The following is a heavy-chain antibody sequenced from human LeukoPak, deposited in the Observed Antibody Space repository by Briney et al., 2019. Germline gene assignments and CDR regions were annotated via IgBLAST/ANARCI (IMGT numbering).Heavy chain of an antibody. D-gene: IGHD5-18*01. V-gene: IGHV4-34*01. CDR2: INHSGST. Sequence: KPSETLSLTCAVYGGSFSGYYWSWIRQPPGKGLEWMGEINHSGSTNYNPSLKSRVTISVDTSKNQFSLKLSSVTAADTAVYYCARGDSYGYPYFDYWGQGTLVTVSS. CDR3: ARGDSYGYPYFDY. CDR1: GGSFSGYY. J-gene: IGHJ4*02.